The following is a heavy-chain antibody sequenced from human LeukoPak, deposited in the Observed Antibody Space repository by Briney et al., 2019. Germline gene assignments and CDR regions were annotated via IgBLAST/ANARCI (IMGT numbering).Heavy chain of an antibody. CDR3: ARSYTIFGVVPIFDY. CDR1: GFTFSSYA. D-gene: IGHD3-3*01. Sequence: PGGSLRLSCAASGFTFSSYAMHWVRQAPGKGLEWVAVISYDGSSKYYADSVKGRFTISRDNSKNTLYLQMNSLRAEDTAVYYCARSYTIFGVVPIFDYWGQGTLVTVSS. CDR2: ISYDGSSK. V-gene: IGHV3-30-3*01. J-gene: IGHJ4*02.